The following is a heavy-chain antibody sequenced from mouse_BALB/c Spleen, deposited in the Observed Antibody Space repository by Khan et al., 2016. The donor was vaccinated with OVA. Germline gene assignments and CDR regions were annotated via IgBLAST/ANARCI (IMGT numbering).Heavy chain of an antibody. CDR2: ISSSGST. V-gene: IGHV3-2*02. CDR1: GYSITSDYA. CDR3: ARWGNSYFDY. Sequence: EVQLVESGPGLVKPSQSLSLTCTVTGYSITSDYAWNWIRQFPGNKLEWMGYISSSGSTSYNPSLKSRISITRDTSKNQFFLQLNSVTTEDTATDVCARWGNSYFDYWGQGTTLTVSS. J-gene: IGHJ2*01.